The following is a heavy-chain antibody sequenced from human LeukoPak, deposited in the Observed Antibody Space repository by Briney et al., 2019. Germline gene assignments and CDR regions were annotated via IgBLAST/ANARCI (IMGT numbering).Heavy chain of an antibody. J-gene: IGHJ4*02. D-gene: IGHD6-19*01. CDR1: GFTFSSYA. Sequence: GGSLRLSCAASGFTFSSYAMHWVRQAPGKGLEWVAVISYDGSNKYYADSVKGRFTISRDNSKNTLYLQMNSLRAEDTAVYYCATSPESSGWYYFDYWGQGTLVTVSS. CDR3: ATSPESSGWYYFDY. CDR2: ISYDGSNK. V-gene: IGHV3-30*04.